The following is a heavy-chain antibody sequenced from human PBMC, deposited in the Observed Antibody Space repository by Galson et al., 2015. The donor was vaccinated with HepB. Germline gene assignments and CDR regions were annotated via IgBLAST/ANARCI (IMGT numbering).Heavy chain of an antibody. J-gene: IGHJ6*02. CDR1: GFTFSSYW. CDR3: ARVRLRFLEWHDKTYGMDV. V-gene: IGHV3-74*01. D-gene: IGHD3-3*01. Sequence: SLRLSCAASGFTFSSYWMHWVRQAPGKGLVWVSRINSDGSSTSYADSVKGRFTISRDNAKNTLYLQMNSLRAEDTAVYYCARVRLRFLEWHDKTYGMDVWGQGTTVTVSS. CDR2: INSDGSST.